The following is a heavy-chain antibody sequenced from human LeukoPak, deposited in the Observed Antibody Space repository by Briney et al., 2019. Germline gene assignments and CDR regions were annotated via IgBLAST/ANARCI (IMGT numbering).Heavy chain of an antibody. V-gene: IGHV1-46*01. CDR1: GGTFSSYA. CDR2: INPSGGST. CDR3: ARAFNFDC. J-gene: IGHJ4*02. Sequence: ASVKVSCKASGGTFSSYAISWVRQAPGQGLEWMGIINPSGGSTNYAQKFQGRVTMTRDTSTSTFYMELSSLRSEDTAVYYCARAFNFDCWGQGTLVTVSS.